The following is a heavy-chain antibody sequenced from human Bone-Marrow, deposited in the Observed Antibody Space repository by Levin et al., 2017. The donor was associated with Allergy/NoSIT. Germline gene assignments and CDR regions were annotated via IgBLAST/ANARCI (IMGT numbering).Heavy chain of an antibody. V-gene: IGHV3-33*01. J-gene: IGHJ3*02. D-gene: IGHD4-17*01. Sequence: GGSLRLSCAASGFTFSSYGMHWVRQAPGKGLEWVAVIWYDGSNKYYADSVKGRFTISRDNSKNTLYLQMNSLRAEDTAVYYCARGETSVVDDYGDYGHESDAFDIWGQGTMVTVSS. CDR2: IWYDGSNK. CDR1: GFTFSSYG. CDR3: ARGETSVVDDYGDYGHESDAFDI.